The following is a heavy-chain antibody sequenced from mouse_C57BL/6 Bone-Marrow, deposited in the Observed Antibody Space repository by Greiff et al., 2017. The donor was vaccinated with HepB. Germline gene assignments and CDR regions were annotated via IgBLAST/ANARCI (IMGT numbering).Heavy chain of an antibody. CDR2: IWTGGGT. J-gene: IGHJ4*01. CDR3: APHHYYGSSSYAMDY. V-gene: IGHV2-9-1*01. D-gene: IGHD1-1*01. Sequence: VQRVESGPGLVAPSQSLSITCTVSGFSLTSYAISWVRQPPGKGLEWLGVIWTGGGTNYNSALKSRLSISKDNSKSQVFLKMNSLQTDDTARYYCAPHHYYGSSSYAMDYWGQGTSVTVSS. CDR1: GFSLTSYA.